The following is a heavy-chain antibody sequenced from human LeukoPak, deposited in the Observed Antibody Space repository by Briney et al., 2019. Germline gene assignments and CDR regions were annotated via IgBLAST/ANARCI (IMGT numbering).Heavy chain of an antibody. CDR3: ARRPGGVCSSTSCYVDY. CDR2: IDPSDSYT. CDR1: GYSFTSYW. D-gene: IGHD2-2*01. V-gene: IGHV5-10-1*01. J-gene: IGHJ4*02. Sequence: GESLKISCKGSGYSFTSYWISWVRQMPGKGLEWMGRIDPSDSYTNYSPSFQGHVTISADKSISTAYLQWSSLKASDTAMYYCARRPGGVCSSTSCYVDYWGQGTLVTVSS.